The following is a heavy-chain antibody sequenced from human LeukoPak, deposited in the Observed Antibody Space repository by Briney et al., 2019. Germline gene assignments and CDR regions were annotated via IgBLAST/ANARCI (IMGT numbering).Heavy chain of an antibody. CDR1: GYTFTSYG. V-gene: IGHV1-2*02. CDR2: INPNSGGT. J-gene: IGHJ4*02. CDR3: ARSRSWNDY. D-gene: IGHD1-1*01. Sequence: ASVKVSCTASGYTFTSYGISWVRQAPGQGLEWMGWINPNSGGTNYAQKFQGRVTMTRDTSISTAYMGLSRLRSDDTAVYYCARSRSWNDYWGQGTLVTVSS.